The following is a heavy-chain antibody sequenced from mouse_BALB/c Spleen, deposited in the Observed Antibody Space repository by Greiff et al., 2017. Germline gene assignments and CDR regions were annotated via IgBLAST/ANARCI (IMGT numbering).Heavy chain of an antibody. J-gene: IGHJ3*01. CDR1: GYSITSDYA. V-gene: IGHV3-2*02. D-gene: IGHD2-3*01. Sequence: EVKVEESGPGLVKPSQSLSLTCTVTGYSITSDYAWNWIRQFPGNKLEWMGYISYSGSTSYNPSLKSRISITRDTSKNQFFLQLNSVTTEDTATYYCARGDDGYLLFAYWGQGTLVTVSA. CDR2: ISYSGST. CDR3: ARGDDGYLLFAY.